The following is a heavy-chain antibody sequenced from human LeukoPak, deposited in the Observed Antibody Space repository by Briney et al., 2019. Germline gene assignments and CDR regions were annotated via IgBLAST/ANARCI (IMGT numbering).Heavy chain of an antibody. CDR1: GFTFSSYS. CDR3: ASSTMVRGAYPDY. CDR2: ISSSSSYI. Sequence: GGSLRLSCAASGFTFSSYSMNWVRQAPGKGLEWVSSISSSSSYIYYADSVKGRFTISRDNAKNSLYLQMNSLRAEDTAVYYCASSTMVRGAYPDYWGQGTLVTVSS. D-gene: IGHD3-10*01. V-gene: IGHV3-21*01. J-gene: IGHJ4*02.